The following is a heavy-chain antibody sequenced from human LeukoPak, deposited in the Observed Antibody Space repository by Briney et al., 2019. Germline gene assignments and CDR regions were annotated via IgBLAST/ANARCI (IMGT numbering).Heavy chain of an antibody. J-gene: IGHJ5*02. CDR1: GGTFSSYA. V-gene: IGHV1-69*13. CDR3: AAYYYDSSGYVYWIDP. D-gene: IGHD3-22*01. CDR2: IIPIFGTA. Sequence: SVKVSCKASGGTFSSYAISWVRQAPGQGLEWMGGIIPIFGTANYAQKFQGRVTITADESTSTAYMELSSLRSEDTAVYYCAAYYYDSSGYVYWIDPWGQGTLVTVSS.